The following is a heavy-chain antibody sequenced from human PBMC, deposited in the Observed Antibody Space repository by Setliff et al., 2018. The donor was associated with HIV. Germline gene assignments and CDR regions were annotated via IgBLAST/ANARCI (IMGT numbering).Heavy chain of an antibody. Sequence: GESLKISCQGSGYSFTSYWIGWVRQMPGKGLEWMGIIYPGDSDTRYSPSFQGQVTISADKSISTAYLQCSSLKASDTAMYYCARLGGICSGGSCTALAYTMDVWGQGTTVTVSS. V-gene: IGHV5-51*01. CDR3: ARLGGICSGGSCTALAYTMDV. D-gene: IGHD2-15*01. J-gene: IGHJ6*02. CDR1: GYSFTSYW. CDR2: IYPGDSDT.